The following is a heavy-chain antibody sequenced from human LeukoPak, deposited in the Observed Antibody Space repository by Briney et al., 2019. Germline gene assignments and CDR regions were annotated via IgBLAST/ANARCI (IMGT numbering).Heavy chain of an antibody. CDR2: INPNSGGT. D-gene: IGHD2-2*01. Sequence: GASVKVSCKASGYTFTGYYMHWVRQAPGQGLEWRGWINPNSGGTNYAQKFQGRVTMTRDTSISTAYMELSRLRSDDTAVYYCARDLVVVPAAMYLGYWGQGTLVTVSS. V-gene: IGHV1-2*02. J-gene: IGHJ4*02. CDR1: GYTFTGYY. CDR3: ARDLVVVPAAMYLGY.